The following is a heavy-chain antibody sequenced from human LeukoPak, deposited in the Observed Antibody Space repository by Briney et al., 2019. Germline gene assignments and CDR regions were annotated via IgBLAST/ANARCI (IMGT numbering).Heavy chain of an antibody. Sequence: PSETLSLTCTVSSGSINTYYWSWIRQPPGKGLEWIGYIYYSGSTNYNPSLESRVTISVDTSKNQFSLKLSSVTAADTAVYYCARELGLDYWGQGTLVTVSS. J-gene: IGHJ4*02. CDR2: IYYSGST. V-gene: IGHV4-59*01. CDR1: SGSINTYY. CDR3: ARELGLDY.